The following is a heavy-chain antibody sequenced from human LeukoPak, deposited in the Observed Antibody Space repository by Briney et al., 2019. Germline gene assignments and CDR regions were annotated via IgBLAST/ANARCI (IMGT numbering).Heavy chain of an antibody. CDR2: INHSGST. J-gene: IGHJ3*02. CDR3: ARDGAPHYDFWSGYPRDINAFDI. Sequence: PSETLSLTCAVYGGSFSGYYWTWFRQPPGKGLEWIGEINHSGSTNYNPSLKSEVTISVDTSKSQFSLKLSSVTAADTAVYYCARDGAPHYDFWSGYPRDINAFDIWGQGTMVTVSS. CDR1: GGSFSGYY. D-gene: IGHD3-3*01. V-gene: IGHV4-34*01.